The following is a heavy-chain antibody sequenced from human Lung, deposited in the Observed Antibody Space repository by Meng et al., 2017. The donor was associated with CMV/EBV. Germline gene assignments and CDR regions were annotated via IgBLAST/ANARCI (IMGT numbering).Heavy chain of an antibody. V-gene: IGHV4-39*07. Sequence: SETLSLTXTVSGGSISSSSYYWGWIRQPPGQGLEWIGSIYYSGNTYYKPSLQSRVTITADTSKSQFSLELSSVTAADTAVYYCASLPKMGIATTGPHWGQGTLVTVSS. CDR2: IYYSGNT. J-gene: IGHJ4*02. CDR1: GGSISSSSYY. CDR3: ASLPKMGIATTGPH. D-gene: IGHD6-13*01.